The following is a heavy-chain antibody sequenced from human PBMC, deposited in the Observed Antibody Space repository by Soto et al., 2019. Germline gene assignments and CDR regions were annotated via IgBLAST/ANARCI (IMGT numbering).Heavy chain of an antibody. CDR3: AKDLYSSSWYMFDY. CDR2: ISWNSGSI. V-gene: IGHV3-9*01. J-gene: IGHJ4*02. D-gene: IGHD6-13*01. Sequence: EVQLVESGGGLVQPGRSLRLSCAASGFTFDDYAMHWVRQAPGKGLEWVSGISWNSGSIGYADSVKGRFTISRDNAKNSLYLQMNSLRAEDTALYYCAKDLYSSSWYMFDYWGQGTLVTVSS. CDR1: GFTFDDYA.